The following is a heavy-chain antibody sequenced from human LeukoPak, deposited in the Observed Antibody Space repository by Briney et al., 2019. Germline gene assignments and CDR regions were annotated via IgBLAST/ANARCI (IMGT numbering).Heavy chain of an antibody. Sequence: GASVKVSCKASGYTFTSYGISWVRQAPGQGLEWMGGIIPIFGTANYAQKFQGRVTITADESTSTAYMELSSLRSEDTAVYYCARDRNPYNWNYSFNYWGQGTLVTVSS. J-gene: IGHJ4*02. CDR2: IIPIFGTA. CDR3: ARDRNPYNWNYSFNY. V-gene: IGHV1-69*13. D-gene: IGHD1-7*01. CDR1: GYTFTSYG.